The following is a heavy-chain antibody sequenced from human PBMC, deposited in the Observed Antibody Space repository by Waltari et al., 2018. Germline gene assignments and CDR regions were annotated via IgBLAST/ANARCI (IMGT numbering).Heavy chain of an antibody. D-gene: IGHD5-12*01. CDR1: VYSISSGSY. CDR2: IYHSGST. J-gene: IGHJ4*02. Sequence: QVQLQESGPGLVKPSETLSLTCAVSVYSISSGSYWGWIRQPPGKGLEWIGSIYHSGSTYYNPSLKSRVTISVDTSKNQFSLKLSSVTAADTAVYYCARQMATISWTADWGQGTLVTVSS. CDR3: ARQMATISWTAD. V-gene: IGHV4-38-2*01.